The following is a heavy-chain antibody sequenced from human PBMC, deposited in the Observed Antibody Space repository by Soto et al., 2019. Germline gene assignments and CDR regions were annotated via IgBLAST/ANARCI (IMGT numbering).Heavy chain of an antibody. CDR2: IYYSGST. V-gene: IGHV4-59*01. J-gene: IGHJ2*01. Sequence: PSETLSLTCTVSGGSISSYYWSWIRQPPGKGLEWIGYIYYSGSTNYNPSLKSRVTISVDTSKNQFSLKLSSVTAADTAVYYCARDHVGAARIPYFDLWGRGTLVTVSS. CDR3: ARDHVGAARIPYFDL. D-gene: IGHD6-6*01. CDR1: GGSISSYY.